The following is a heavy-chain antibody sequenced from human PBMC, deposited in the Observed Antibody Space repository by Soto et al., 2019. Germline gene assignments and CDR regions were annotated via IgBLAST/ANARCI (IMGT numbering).Heavy chain of an antibody. J-gene: IGHJ6*02. V-gene: IGHV3-30*04. CDR3: ARDTHKGRYYGSGSYYTAAGDV. Sequence: QVQLVESGGGVVQPGRSLRLSCAASGFTFSNYAIHWVRQAPGKGLEWVTVISHDGNNKDYADSVKRRFTISRDNSENTLYLQLNSLRPEDTAVYYCARDTHKGRYYGSGSYYTAAGDVWGQGTTVTVSS. D-gene: IGHD3-10*01. CDR2: ISHDGNNK. CDR1: GFTFSNYA.